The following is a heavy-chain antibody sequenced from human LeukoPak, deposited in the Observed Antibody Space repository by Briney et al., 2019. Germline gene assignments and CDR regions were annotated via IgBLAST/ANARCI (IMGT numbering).Heavy chain of an antibody. CDR2: IKSKGNGGTT. CDR1: GVTFSIAW. V-gene: IGHV3-15*01. Sequence: PGGSLGLSCAASGVTFSIAWMTWVRQAPGQGLEWVGRIKSKGNGGTTDYSAPVKGRFTISRDDSKSILYLQMNSLKAEDTALYYCTTVRDPGDYAFDYWGQGTLVTVSS. D-gene: IGHD4-17*01. CDR3: TTVRDPGDYAFDY. J-gene: IGHJ4*02.